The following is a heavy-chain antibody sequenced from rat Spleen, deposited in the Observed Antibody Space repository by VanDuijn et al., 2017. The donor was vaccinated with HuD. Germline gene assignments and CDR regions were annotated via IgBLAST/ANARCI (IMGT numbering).Heavy chain of an antibody. D-gene: IGHD1-4*01. CDR2: ISTGGDNT. V-gene: IGHV5-25*01. Sequence: EVRLVESGGGLVQPGRSLKLSCAASGFTFSNYYMAWVRQAPTKGLEWVAYISTGGDNTYYRDSVKGRFTISRDNAKSTLYLQMDSLRSEDTATYYCARHGTVGRVYLPFDYWGQGVMVTVSS. J-gene: IGHJ2*01. CDR1: GFTFSNYY. CDR3: ARHGTVGRVYLPFDY.